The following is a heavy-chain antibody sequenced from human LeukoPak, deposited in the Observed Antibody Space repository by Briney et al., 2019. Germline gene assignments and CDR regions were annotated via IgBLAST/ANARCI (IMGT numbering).Heavy chain of an antibody. D-gene: IGHD3-10*02. V-gene: IGHV3-11*04. CDR1: GFTFTDYY. CDR2: ISSSGSTI. J-gene: IGHJ6*04. Sequence: PGGSLRLSCTASGFTFTDYYMNWIRQAPGKGLEWVSFISSSGSTIYYADSVKGRFTISRDNAKNSLYLQMNSLRAEDTAVYYCAELGITMIGGVWGKGTTVTISS. CDR3: AELGITMIGGV.